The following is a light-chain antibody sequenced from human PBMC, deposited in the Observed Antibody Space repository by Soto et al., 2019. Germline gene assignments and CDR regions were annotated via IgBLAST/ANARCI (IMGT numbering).Light chain of an antibody. J-gene: IGLJ1*01. CDR1: SSNIGSNT. CDR2: SNN. V-gene: IGLV1-44*01. CDR3: AAWDDSLNGYYV. Sequence: QSVLTQPHSASGTPGQRVSISCSGSSSNIGSNTVNWYQQLPGTAPKLVIYSNNQRPSGVPDRFSGSKSGTSASLAISGLQSEDEADYYCAAWDDSLNGYYVFGTGTKVTVL.